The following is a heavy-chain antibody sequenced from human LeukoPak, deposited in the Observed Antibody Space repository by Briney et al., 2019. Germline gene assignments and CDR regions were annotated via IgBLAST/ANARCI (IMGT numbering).Heavy chain of an antibody. J-gene: IGHJ4*02. V-gene: IGHV3-74*01. D-gene: IGHD6-13*01. CDR2: INSDGRST. Sequence: GGSLRLSCAASGFTFSSYWMHWVRQAPGKGLVWVSHINSDGRSTTYADSVKGRFTISRDNAKNALYLQMNSLRAEDTAVYYCALSREAAGTVFDDWGQGTLVTVSS. CDR3: ALSREAAGTVFDD. CDR1: GFTFSSYW.